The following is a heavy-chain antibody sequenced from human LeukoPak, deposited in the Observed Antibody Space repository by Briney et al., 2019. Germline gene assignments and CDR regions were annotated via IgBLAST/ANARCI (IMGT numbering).Heavy chain of an antibody. CDR1: GFTFSSNA. V-gene: IGHV3-30-3*01. CDR3: ARVYRTGAFDI. J-gene: IGHJ3*02. Sequence: GGSLRLSCAASGFTFSSNAMHWVRQAPGKGLEWVAVISFDGSNKYHADSVKGRFTISRDNSKNTLYLQMNSLRAEDTAVYYCARVYRTGAFDIWGQGTMVTVST. CDR2: ISFDGSNK. D-gene: IGHD1-26*01.